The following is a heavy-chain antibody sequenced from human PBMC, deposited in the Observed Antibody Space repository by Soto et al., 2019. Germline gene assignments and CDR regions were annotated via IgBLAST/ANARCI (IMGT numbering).Heavy chain of an antibody. J-gene: IGHJ4*02. CDR2: ISGSGGST. V-gene: IGHV3-23*01. CDR1: GFTFSSYA. Sequence: EVPLLESGGGLVQPGGSLSLSCAASGFTFSSYAMSWVRQAPGKGLEWVSAISGSGGSTYYADSVKGRFTISRDNSKNTLYLQMNSLRAEDTAVYYCAKDLHQNAGYFDYWGQGTLVTVSS. CDR3: AKDLHQNAGYFDY. D-gene: IGHD6-13*01.